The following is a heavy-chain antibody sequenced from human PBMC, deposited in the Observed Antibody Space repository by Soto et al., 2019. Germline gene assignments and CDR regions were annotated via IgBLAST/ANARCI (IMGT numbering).Heavy chain of an antibody. CDR2: ISGDGINT. V-gene: IGHV3-30*03. D-gene: IGHD1-26*01. J-gene: IGHJ4*02. Sequence: QIQLVESGGDVVQPGRSLRLSCAASGFNFGFFGMHWVRQAPGKGLEWVAFISGDGINTHYADSVRGRFTLSRDYSKRTMYLQMDTLRDDDTALYYCARGNLSFDFDYWGQGTLVTVSS. CDR3: ARGNLSFDFDY. CDR1: GFNFGFFG.